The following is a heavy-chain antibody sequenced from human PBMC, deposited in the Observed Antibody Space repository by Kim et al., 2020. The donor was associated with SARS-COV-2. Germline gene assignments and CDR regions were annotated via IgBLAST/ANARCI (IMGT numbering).Heavy chain of an antibody. V-gene: IGHV4-59*13. CDR2: IYYSGST. J-gene: IGHJ6*02. CDR1: GGSISSYY. Sequence: SETLSLTCTVSGGSISSYYWSWIRQPPGKGLEWIGYIYYSGSTNYNPSLKSRVTISVDTSKNQFSLKLSSVTAADTAVYYCARIVAAGNQGSDYYYYGMDVWGQGTTVTVSS. CDR3: ARIVAAGNQGSDYYYYGMDV. D-gene: IGHD6-13*01.